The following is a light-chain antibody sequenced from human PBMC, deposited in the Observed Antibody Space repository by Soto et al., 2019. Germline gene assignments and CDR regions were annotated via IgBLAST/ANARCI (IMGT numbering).Light chain of an antibody. CDR3: QCYDSRLSGMV. V-gene: IGLV1-40*01. J-gene: IGLJ3*02. CDR2: GDR. Sequence: QSVLTQPASVSGAPGQRVTISCTGSSCNIGAGYEVHWYQQLPGTAPQLLIYGDRYRPAGVPDRFSGSKSGTSVSLAITGLQDEDEGDYHGQCYDSRLSGMVCGGGTKLTVL. CDR1: SCNIGAGYE.